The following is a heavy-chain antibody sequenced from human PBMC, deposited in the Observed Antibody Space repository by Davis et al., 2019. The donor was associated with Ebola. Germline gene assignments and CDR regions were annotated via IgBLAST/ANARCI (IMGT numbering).Heavy chain of an antibody. V-gene: IGHV4-59*12. J-gene: IGHJ6*02. CDR3: ARLRIAAAGRYYYYYGMDV. CDR2: IYHSGST. Sequence: SETLSLTCTVSGGSFSTYFWSWIRQPPGKGLEWIAYIYHSGSTNYNPSLKSRVTISVDTSKNQFSLKLSSVTAADTAVYYCARLRIAAAGRYYYYYGMDVWGQGTTVTVSS. D-gene: IGHD6-13*01. CDR1: GGSFSTYF.